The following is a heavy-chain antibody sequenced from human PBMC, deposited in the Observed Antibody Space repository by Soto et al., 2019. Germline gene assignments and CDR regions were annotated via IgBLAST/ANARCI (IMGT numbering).Heavy chain of an antibody. CDR3: ASLSGAGYSSSWTAY. J-gene: IGHJ4*02. CDR2: IIPIFGTA. CDR1: GGTFSSYA. V-gene: IGHV1-69*13. Sequence: GASVKVSCKASGGTFSSYAISWVRQAPGQGLEWMGGIIPIFGTANYAQKFQGRVTITADESTSTAYMELSSLRSEDTAVYYCASLSGAGYSSSWTAYWGQGTLVTVSS. D-gene: IGHD6-13*01.